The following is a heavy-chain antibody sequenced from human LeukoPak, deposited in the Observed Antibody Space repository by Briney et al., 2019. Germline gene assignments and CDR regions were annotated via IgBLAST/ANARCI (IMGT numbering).Heavy chain of an antibody. J-gene: IGHJ5*02. D-gene: IGHD2-8*01. Sequence: SETLSLTCTVSGASISGHSWSWIRQPPGKGLEWIGYIYFTGSTNYVPSLHSRVTISVDTSRNQFSLKSTSVTAADAAVYYWARLGVEMEIDPWGQGTLVTVTS. V-gene: IGHV4-59*11. CDR3: ARLGVEMEIDP. CDR1: GASISGHS. CDR2: IYFTGST.